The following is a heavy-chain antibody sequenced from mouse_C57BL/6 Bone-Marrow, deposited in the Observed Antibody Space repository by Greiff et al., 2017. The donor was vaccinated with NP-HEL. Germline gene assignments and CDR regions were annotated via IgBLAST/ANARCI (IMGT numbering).Heavy chain of an antibody. Sequence: QVQLQQSGPELVKPGASVKISCKASGYAFSSSWMNWVKQRPGKGLEWIGRIYPGDGDTYYNGKFKGKATLTADKSSSTAYMQLSSLTSEDSAVYYGARNYGSSDWSLDVWGTGTTVTVSS. CDR2: IYPGDGDT. CDR3: ARNYGSSDWSLDV. D-gene: IGHD1-1*01. CDR1: GYAFSSSW. V-gene: IGHV1-82*01. J-gene: IGHJ1*03.